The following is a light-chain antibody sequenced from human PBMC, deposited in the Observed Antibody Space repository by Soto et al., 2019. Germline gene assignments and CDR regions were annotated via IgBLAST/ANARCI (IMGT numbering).Light chain of an antibody. CDR3: QVWDSSSDHVV. CDR2: YNS. Sequence: SYVLTQPPSVSVAPGKTARITCGGHNIEDKSVHWYQQKPGQAPVLVIYYNSDRPSRIFERFSGSNSGNTATLTISRVEAGDEADYYCQVWDSSSDHVVFGGGTKLT. V-gene: IGLV3-21*04. CDR1: NIEDKS. J-gene: IGLJ2*01.